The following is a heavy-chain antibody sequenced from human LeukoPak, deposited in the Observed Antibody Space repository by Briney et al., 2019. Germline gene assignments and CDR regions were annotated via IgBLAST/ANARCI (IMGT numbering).Heavy chain of an antibody. J-gene: IGHJ6*03. CDR2: IYYNGST. CDR1: GGSISNYY. CDR3: ARAPGSAYYPYYYMDV. Sequence: PSETLSLTCTVSGGSISNYYWSWIRQPPGKGLEWIGYIYYNGSTNYNPSLKSRVTMSVDTSKNQFSLNLNSVTAADTAEYYCARAPGSAYYPYYYMDVWGKGTTVTVSS. D-gene: IGHD6-19*01. V-gene: IGHV4-59*01.